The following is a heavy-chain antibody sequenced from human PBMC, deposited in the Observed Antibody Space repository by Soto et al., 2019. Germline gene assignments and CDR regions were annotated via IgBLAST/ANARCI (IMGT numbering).Heavy chain of an antibody. J-gene: IGHJ4*02. CDR3: TSLYQGISN. Sequence: GGSLRLSXAASGFTFSSVWMSWVRQTPGKGLEWVGRILSKTDAETTDYAAPVKGRFTISRDDSKNALYLQMNSLKTEDTAVYYCTSLYQGISNWGQGTLVTVSS. V-gene: IGHV3-15*01. D-gene: IGHD1-20*01. CDR2: ILSKTDAETT. CDR1: GFTFSSVW.